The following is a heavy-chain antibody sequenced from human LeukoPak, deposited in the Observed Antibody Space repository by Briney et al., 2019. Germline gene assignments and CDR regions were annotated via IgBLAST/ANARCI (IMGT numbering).Heavy chain of an antibody. J-gene: IGHJ6*02. Sequence: GGSLRLSCVGSGFTSIAYALTWARQAPGKGREWVAGISGGGVATYYADSVKGRFTISRDNSNNTLYLQMNSLRADDTAIYYCARNQQLGGHSYYYYGMDVWGQGTTVTVSS. V-gene: IGHV3-23*01. CDR3: ARNQQLGGHSYYYYGMDV. CDR2: ISGGGVAT. CDR1: GFTSIAYA. D-gene: IGHD3-16*01.